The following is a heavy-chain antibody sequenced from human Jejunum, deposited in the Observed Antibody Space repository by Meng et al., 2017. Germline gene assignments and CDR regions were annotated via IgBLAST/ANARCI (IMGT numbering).Heavy chain of an antibody. CDR3: ARRDLRLYSFDH. D-gene: IGHD2-2*02. V-gene: IGHV5-51*01. Sequence: GESLKISCTASGYTFTTYWIGWARQMPGKGLEWMGIIYPGDSDTRYSPSFQGQVTISADKSINTAYLQWSSLKASDTATYYCARRDLRLYSFDHWGHGPPVTVSS. CDR1: GYTFTTYW. J-gene: IGHJ4*01. CDR2: IYPGDSDT.